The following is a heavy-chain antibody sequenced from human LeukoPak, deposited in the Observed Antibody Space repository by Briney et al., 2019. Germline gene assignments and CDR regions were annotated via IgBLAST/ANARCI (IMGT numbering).Heavy chain of an antibody. D-gene: IGHD3-10*01. Sequence: ASVKVSCKASGYTFTGYYVHWVRQAPGQGLEWMGRVNPNSGGTNYAQKFHGSATMTRDTSISIPYMELNRLRSDDTAVYYCARAKGSITMVRGVTPYFDYRGQGTLVTVPS. CDR2: VNPNSGGT. V-gene: IGHV1-2*06. J-gene: IGHJ4*02. CDR1: GYTFTGYY. CDR3: ARAKGSITMVRGVTPYFDY.